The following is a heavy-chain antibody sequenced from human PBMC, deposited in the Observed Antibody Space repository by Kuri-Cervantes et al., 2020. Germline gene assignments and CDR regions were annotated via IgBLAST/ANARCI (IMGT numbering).Heavy chain of an antibody. D-gene: IGHD3-9*01. CDR3: ARGRDPNYDILTGYYH. J-gene: IGHJ5*02. CDR1: GFTFSSYW. V-gene: IGHV3-7*03. CDR2: IKQDGSEK. Sequence: GESLKISCAASGFTFSSYWMSWVRQAPGKGLEWVANIKQDGSEKYYVDSVKGRFTISRDNAKNSLYLQMNSLRAEDTAVYYCARGRDPNYDILTGYYHWGQGTLVTVSS.